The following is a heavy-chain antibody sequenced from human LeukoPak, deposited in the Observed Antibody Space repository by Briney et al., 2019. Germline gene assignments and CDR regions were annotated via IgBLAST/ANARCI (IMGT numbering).Heavy chain of an antibody. CDR1: GYTLTGLS. J-gene: IGHJ4*02. CDR2: FDPEDGET. CDR3: ARDSGDSSDWHTYASY. V-gene: IGHV1-24*01. Sequence: ASVKVSCKVSGYTLTGLSMHWGRQVPGKGLEGMGGFDPEDGETIYAQKFQGRVTMTEDTSTDTAYMELSSLRGEDTAVYYCARDSGDSSDWHTYASYWGRGTLVTVSS. D-gene: IGHD6-19*01.